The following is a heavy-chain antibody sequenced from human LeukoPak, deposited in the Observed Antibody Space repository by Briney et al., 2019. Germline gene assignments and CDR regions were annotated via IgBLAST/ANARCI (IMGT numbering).Heavy chain of an antibody. D-gene: IGHD5-18*01. CDR2: TYYRSKWYN. CDR3: AREATYGYRLFDC. V-gene: IGHV6-1*01. J-gene: IGHJ4*02. CDR1: GDSVSSNSGA. Sequence: SQTLSLTCAISGDSVSSNSGAWNWIRQSPSRGLEWLGRTYYRSKWYNDYAVSVKSRITINPDTSKNQFSLQLSSVTPEDTAVYYCAREATYGYRLFDCWGQGTLVTVSS.